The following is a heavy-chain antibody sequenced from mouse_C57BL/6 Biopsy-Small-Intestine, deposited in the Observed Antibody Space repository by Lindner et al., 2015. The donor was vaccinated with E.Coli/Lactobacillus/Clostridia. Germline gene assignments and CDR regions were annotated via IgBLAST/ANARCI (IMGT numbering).Heavy chain of an antibody. CDR3: AREVRGGTSDF. Sequence: VKVSCKASGYIFTSYVMNWVRQAPGQGLEWMGWISTNTGNPTYAQGFTGRFVFSLDTSVSTTYLQISSLKAEDTAVYYCAREVRGGTSDFWGQGTLVTVSS. J-gene: IGHJ4*01. D-gene: IGHD1-1*02. V-gene: IGHV9-3*02. CDR1: GYIFTSYV. CDR2: ISTNTGNP.